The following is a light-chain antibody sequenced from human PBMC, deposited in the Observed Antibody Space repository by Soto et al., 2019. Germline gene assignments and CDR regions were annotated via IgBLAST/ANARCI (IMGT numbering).Light chain of an antibody. CDR2: EVS. V-gene: IGLV2-14*01. Sequence: QSALTQPASVSGSPGQSIAISCTGSSSDVGIYNYVSWYQQHPGKVPKLIIYEVSNRPSGVSNRFSGPKSGNTASLTISGIQAEDEADYYCSSYTTSSTRVFGTGTKVTVL. J-gene: IGLJ1*01. CDR3: SSYTTSSTRV. CDR1: SSDVGIYNY.